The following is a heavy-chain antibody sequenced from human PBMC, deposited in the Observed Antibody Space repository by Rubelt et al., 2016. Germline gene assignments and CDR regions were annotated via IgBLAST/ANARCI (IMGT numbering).Heavy chain of an antibody. CDR1: GLTVSSNY. V-gene: IGHV3-30*18. Sequence: VQLVESGGGLIQPGGSLRLSCAASGLTVSSNYMSWVRQAPGKGLEWVALISSDGSYKWYADSVKGRFTISRDNSKNTLFLQMNSLRTEDTAVYYCAKNFDYNNYDSWGQGALVTVSS. CDR2: ISSDGSYK. CDR3: AKNFDYNNYDS. D-gene: IGHD4-11*01. J-gene: IGHJ5*01.